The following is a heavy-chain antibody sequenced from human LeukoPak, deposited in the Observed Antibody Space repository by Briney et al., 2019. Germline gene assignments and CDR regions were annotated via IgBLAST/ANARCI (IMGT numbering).Heavy chain of an antibody. CDR3: ARGFVVVPAAMIY. CDR2: INTNTGNP. V-gene: IGHV7-4-1*01. Sequence: ASVKVSCKASGYTFTSYAMNWVRQAPGQGLEWMGWINTNTGNPTYAQGFTGRIVFSLDTSVSTAYLQIGSLKAEDTAVYYCARGFVVVPAAMIYWGQGTLVTVSS. D-gene: IGHD2-2*01. J-gene: IGHJ4*02. CDR1: GYTFTSYA.